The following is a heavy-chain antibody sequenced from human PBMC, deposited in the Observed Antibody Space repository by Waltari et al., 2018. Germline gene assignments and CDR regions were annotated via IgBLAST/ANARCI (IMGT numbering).Heavy chain of an antibody. V-gene: IGHV1-69*13. J-gene: IGHJ3*02. Sequence: QVQLVQSGAEVKKPGSSVKDSCKASGGTFSSYAISWVRQAPGQGLEWMGGISPIFGTANYAQKFQGRVTITADESPSTAYMELSSLRSEDTAVYYCARALGWGFRESDIWGQGTMVTVSS. CDR1: GGTFSSYA. D-gene: IGHD3-16*01. CDR2: ISPIFGTA. CDR3: ARALGWGFRESDI.